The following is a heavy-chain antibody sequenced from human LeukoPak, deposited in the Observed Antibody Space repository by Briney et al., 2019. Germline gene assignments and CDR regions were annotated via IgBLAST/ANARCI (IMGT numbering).Heavy chain of an antibody. V-gene: IGHV3-74*01. D-gene: IGHD3-16*01. Sequence: GGSLSLSCAASGFTFSSYWMHWVRHAPGKGLVWVSRINSDGSSTSYSDSVKGRFTIYRDNAKNTLYLQMNSLRAEDTAVYYCGRDLGLGAAFDIWGQGTMVTVSS. CDR2: INSDGSST. J-gene: IGHJ3*02. CDR1: GFTFSSYW. CDR3: GRDLGLGAAFDI.